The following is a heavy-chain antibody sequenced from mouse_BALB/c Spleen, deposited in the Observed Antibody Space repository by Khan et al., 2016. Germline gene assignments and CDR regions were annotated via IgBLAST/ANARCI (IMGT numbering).Heavy chain of an antibody. Sequence: QVQLQQSGPGLVAPSQSLSITCTVSGFSLINSGVHWIRQPPGKGLEWLGVIWPGGSTDYTSALMYRLSITKDNSQNKVFLNMLSLQTDATAMYYCARDAQDYDAWFASWGQGTLVIVSA. CDR1: GFSLINSG. CDR2: IWPGGST. V-gene: IGHV2-9*02. J-gene: IGHJ3*01. CDR3: ARDAQDYDAWFAS. D-gene: IGHD2-4*01.